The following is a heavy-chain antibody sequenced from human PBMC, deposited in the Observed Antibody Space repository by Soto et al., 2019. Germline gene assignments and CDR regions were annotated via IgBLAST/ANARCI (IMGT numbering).Heavy chain of an antibody. CDR2: IYYSGST. CDR3: ARQGYLDAFDI. J-gene: IGHJ3*02. CDR1: GGSISSYY. V-gene: IGHV4-59*01. D-gene: IGHD1-1*01. Sequence: PSETLSLTCTVSGGSISSYYWSWIRQPPGEGLEWIGYIYYSGSTNYNPSLKSRVTISVDTSKNQFSLKLSSVSAADTAVYYCARQGYLDAFDIWGQGTMVTVSS.